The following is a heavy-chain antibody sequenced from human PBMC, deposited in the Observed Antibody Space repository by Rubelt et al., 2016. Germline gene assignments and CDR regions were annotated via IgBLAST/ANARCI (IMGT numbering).Heavy chain of an antibody. Sequence: EVQLLESGGGLVQPGGSLRLSCAASGFTFSSYTMNWVRQAPGKGLEWVSAVSGSGVSTYYADSVKGRFTISRDNAKNSLYLQIKGLRAEDTAGYYCARSYCSGGSCYSSRFDYWGQGTLVTVSS. CDR2: VSGSGVST. CDR3: ARSYCSGGSCYSSRFDY. D-gene: IGHD2-15*01. J-gene: IGHJ4*02. V-gene: IGHV3-23*01. CDR1: GFTFSSYT.